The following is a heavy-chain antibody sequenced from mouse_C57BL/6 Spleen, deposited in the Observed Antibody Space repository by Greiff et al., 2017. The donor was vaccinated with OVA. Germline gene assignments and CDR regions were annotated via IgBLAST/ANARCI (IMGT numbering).Heavy chain of an antibody. J-gene: IGHJ3*01. CDR2: INPNTGGT. CDR3: ARGYGSSSWFAY. CDR1: GYTFTDYY. D-gene: IGHD1-1*01. V-gene: IGHV1-26*01. Sequence: VQLQQSGPELVKPGASVKISCKASGYTFTDYYMNWVKQSHGKSLEWIGDINPNTGGTSYNQKFKGKATLTVAKSSSTAYMDLRSLISEDSAVYYCARGYGSSSWFAYWGQGTLVTVSA.